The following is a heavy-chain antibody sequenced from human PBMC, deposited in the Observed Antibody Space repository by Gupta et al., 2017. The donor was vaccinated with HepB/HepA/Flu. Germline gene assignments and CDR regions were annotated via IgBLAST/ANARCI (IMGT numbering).Heavy chain of an antibody. J-gene: IGHJ3*02. Sequence: EVQLVESGGGLVQPGGSLRLSCAASGFTFSCHWMNWVRQAPGKGLEWVANIKQDGSEKKYVDSVKGRFTISRDNAKDSLYLQMDSLRAEDTAVYYCARGSGSTTRALDIWGQGTMVTVSS. CDR2: IKQDGSEK. CDR3: ARGSGSTTRALDI. V-gene: IGHV3-7*01. CDR1: GFTFSCHW. D-gene: IGHD2/OR15-2a*01.